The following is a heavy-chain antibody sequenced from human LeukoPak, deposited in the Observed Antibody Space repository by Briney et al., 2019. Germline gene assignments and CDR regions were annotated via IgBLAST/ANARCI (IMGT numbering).Heavy chain of an antibody. Sequence: PGRSLRLSCAASGFTFSSYGMHWVRQAPGKGLERVAVISYDGSNKYYADSVKGRFTISRDNSKNTLYLQMNSLRAEDTAVYYCAKDRGYSSSWTDYWGQGTLVTVSS. CDR2: ISYDGSNK. CDR1: GFTFSSYG. CDR3: AKDRGYSSSWTDY. V-gene: IGHV3-30*18. D-gene: IGHD6-13*01. J-gene: IGHJ4*02.